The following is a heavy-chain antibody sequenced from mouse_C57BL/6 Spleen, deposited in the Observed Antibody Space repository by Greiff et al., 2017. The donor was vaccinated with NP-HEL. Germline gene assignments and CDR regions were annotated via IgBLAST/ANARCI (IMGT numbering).Heavy chain of an antibody. Sequence: VQLQQSGAELVKPGASEKISCKASGYAFSSYWMNWVKQRPGTGLEWIGQIYPGDGDTNYNGKCKGKATLTADKAASTAYMHPSSLTSEDSAVYVCASKITALDWYFDVWSTGTTVTVSA. D-gene: IGHD1-3*01. V-gene: IGHV1-80*01. J-gene: IGHJ1*03. CDR1: GYAFSSYW. CDR3: ASKITALDWYFDV. CDR2: IYPGDGDT.